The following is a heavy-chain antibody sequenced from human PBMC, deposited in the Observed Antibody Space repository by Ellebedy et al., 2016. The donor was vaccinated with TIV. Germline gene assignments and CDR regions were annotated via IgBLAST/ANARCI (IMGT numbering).Heavy chain of an antibody. J-gene: IGHJ6*03. CDR2: IYYSGST. Sequence: SETLSLXXTVSGGSISSYYWSWIRQPPGKGLEWIGYIYYSGSTNYNPSLKSRVTISVDTSKNQFSLKLSSVTAADTAVYYCARGYEFGGLRYMDVWGKGTTVTVSS. V-gene: IGHV4-59*12. CDR3: ARGYEFGGLRYMDV. CDR1: GGSISSYY. D-gene: IGHD3-16*01.